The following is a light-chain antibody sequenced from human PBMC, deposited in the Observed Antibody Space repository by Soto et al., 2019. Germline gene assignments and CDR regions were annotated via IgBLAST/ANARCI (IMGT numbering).Light chain of an antibody. CDR2: KVS. CDR1: QSLVFSDGDTY. CDR3: VQGTHWPPT. V-gene: IGKV2-30*01. Sequence: DVVMTQSPLSLPVTLGQSASISCRSRQSLVFSDGDTYLSWFQQRPGNAPRRLIYKVSNRDSGVPDRFRGSVSSTEFTLKIIRVEAGDVGVYYCVQGTHWPPTVGQGTKMEIK. J-gene: IGKJ2*01.